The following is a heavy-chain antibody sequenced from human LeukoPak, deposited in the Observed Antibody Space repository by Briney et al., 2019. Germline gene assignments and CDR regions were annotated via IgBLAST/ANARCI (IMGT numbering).Heavy chain of an antibody. D-gene: IGHD2-8*01. CDR1: GGTFSSYA. CDR3: ARAARYCTNGVPCPFDP. CDR2: IIPNFGTA. J-gene: IGHJ5*02. Sequence: GASVKVSCKASGGTFSSYAISWVRQAPGQGLEWMGGIIPNFGTANYAQKFQGRVTITADESTSTAYMELSSLRSEDTAVYYCARAARYCTNGVPCPFDPWGQGTLVTVSS. V-gene: IGHV1-69*13.